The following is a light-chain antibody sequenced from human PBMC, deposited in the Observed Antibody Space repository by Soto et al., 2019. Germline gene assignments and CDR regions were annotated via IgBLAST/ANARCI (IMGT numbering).Light chain of an antibody. CDR1: QSVLYSPNNNNY. CDR2: CAS. Sequence: DIVMTQSPDSLAVSLGERATINCKSSQSVLYSPNNNNYLAWFQQKPGQPPKLLIYCASTRDSGVPDRFSGSGSGTDFTLTISSLQAEDVAVYYCQQYYGTPWTFGQGTKVEIK. J-gene: IGKJ1*01. V-gene: IGKV4-1*01. CDR3: QQYYGTPWT.